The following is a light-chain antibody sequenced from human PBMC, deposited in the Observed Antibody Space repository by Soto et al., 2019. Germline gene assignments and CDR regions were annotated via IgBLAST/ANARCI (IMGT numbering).Light chain of an antibody. J-gene: IGLJ1*01. Sequence: GRVPKLLIYMVSNRPSGVSNRFSGSKSGNTASLTISGLQAEDEADYFCTSPTPGSLYVFGNGTKVTVL. V-gene: IGLV2-14*01. CDR2: MVS. CDR3: TSPTPGSLYV.